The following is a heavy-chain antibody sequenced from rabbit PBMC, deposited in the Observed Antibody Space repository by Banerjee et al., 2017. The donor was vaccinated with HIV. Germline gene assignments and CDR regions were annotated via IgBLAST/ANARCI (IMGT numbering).Heavy chain of an antibody. CDR1: GFSFSNGNV. D-gene: IGHD4-1*01. CDR2: INTISGDT. CDR3: VRHNSGLRL. J-gene: IGHJ6*01. Sequence: QSLEESGGDLVKPGASLTLTCTASGFSFSNGNVMCWVRQAPGKGLEWIACINTISGDTVYATWAKGRFTISKASWTTVDLKMTSLTAADTATYFCVRHNSGLRLWGPGTLVTVS. V-gene: IGHV1S40*01.